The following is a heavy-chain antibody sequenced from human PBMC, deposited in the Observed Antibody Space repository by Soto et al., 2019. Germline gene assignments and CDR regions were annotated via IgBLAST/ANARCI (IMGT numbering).Heavy chain of an antibody. Sequence: EVQLLESGGGLVQPGGSLRLSCAASGFPFSSYAMSWVRQAPGRGLEWVSAISGSGGSTYYADSVKGRFTISRDNSKNTLYLQMNSLRAEDTAVYYCTKNGAYGSGSRLDYWGQGTLVTVSS. D-gene: IGHD3-10*01. V-gene: IGHV3-23*01. J-gene: IGHJ4*02. CDR1: GFPFSSYA. CDR3: TKNGAYGSGSRLDY. CDR2: ISGSGGST.